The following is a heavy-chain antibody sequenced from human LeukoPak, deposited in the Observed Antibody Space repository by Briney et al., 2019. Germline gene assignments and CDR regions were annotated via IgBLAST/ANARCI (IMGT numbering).Heavy chain of an antibody. Sequence: PSETLSLTCTVSGGSISSGGYYWSWIRQHPGKGLEWIGYIYYSGSTYYNPSLKSRVTISVDTSKNQFSLKLSSVTAADTAVYYCASQDPFTHRFDYWGQGTLVTVSS. V-gene: IGHV4-31*03. J-gene: IGHJ4*02. CDR2: IYYSGST. CDR1: GGSISSGGYY. CDR3: ASQDPFTHRFDY.